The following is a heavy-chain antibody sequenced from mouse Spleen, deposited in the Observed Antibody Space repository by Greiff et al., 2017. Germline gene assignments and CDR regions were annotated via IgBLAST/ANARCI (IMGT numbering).Heavy chain of an antibody. V-gene: IGHV5-4*02. CDR3: ARAHRYDAPYWYFDV. J-gene: IGHJ1*01. CDR1: GFTFSDYY. CDR2: ISDGGSYT. D-gene: IGHD2-14*01. Sequence: EVKLVESGGGLVKPGGSLKLSCAASGFTFSDYYMYWVRQTPEKRLEWVATISDGGSYTYYPDSVKGRFTIARDNAKNNLYLQMSSLKSEDTAMYYCARAHRYDAPYWYFDVWGAGTTVTVSS.